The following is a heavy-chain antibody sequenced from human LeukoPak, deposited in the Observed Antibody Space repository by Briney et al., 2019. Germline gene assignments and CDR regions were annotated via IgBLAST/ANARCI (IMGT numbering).Heavy chain of an antibody. D-gene: IGHD6-6*01. J-gene: IGHJ4*02. CDR3: AKLEVPLHGSSDY. CDR2: INPNSGGT. CDR1: GYTFTGHY. V-gene: IGHV1-2*04. Sequence: ASVKVSCKASGYTFTGHYIYWVRQAPGQGLEWMGWINPNSGGTNYAQKFQGWVTMTRDTSITTAYMELSRLKPDDTAVYYCAKLEVPLHGSSDYWGQGTLVTVSS.